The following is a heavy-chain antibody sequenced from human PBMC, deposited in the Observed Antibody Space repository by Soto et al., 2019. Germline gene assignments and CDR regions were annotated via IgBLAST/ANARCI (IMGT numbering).Heavy chain of an antibody. CDR3: VKEGYMRSDWYWKFDY. J-gene: IGHJ4*02. V-gene: IGHV3-64D*06. CDR2: ISSYGADT. CDR1: GFTFNSYA. Sequence: EVQLVESGGTLVQPGGSLRLSCSASGFTFNSYAMHWVRQAPGKGLEFVSAISSYGADTYYADSVKGRFAISRDNSKNTLYLQMSSLRAEDTALYYCVKEGYMRSDWYWKFDYWGQGALVTVSS. D-gene: IGHD6-19*01.